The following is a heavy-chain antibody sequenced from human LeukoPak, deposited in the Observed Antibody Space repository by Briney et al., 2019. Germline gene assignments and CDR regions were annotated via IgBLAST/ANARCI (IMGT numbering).Heavy chain of an antibody. Sequence: SETLSLTCTVSGGSISSNSYYWGWIRQPPGKGLEWIGSIYYSGSTYYNPSLKSRVTISVDTSKNQFSLKLSSVTAADTAVYYCARRGGRWLQSNWFDPWGQGTLVTVSS. J-gene: IGHJ5*02. V-gene: IGHV4-39*01. CDR2: IYYSGST. CDR1: GGSISSNSYY. D-gene: IGHD5-24*01. CDR3: ARRGGRWLQSNWFDP.